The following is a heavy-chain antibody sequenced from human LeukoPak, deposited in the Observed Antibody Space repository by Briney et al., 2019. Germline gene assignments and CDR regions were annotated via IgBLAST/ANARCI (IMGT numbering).Heavy chain of an antibody. CDR3: ARVGTGTRSFDS. CDR2: VSAYNGYT. CDR1: GYTFITHD. V-gene: IGHV1-18*01. D-gene: IGHD1/OR15-1a*01. J-gene: IGHJ4*02. Sequence: ASVKVSCKTSGYTFITHDINWLRPAPAQGLHWMGRVSAYNGYTNYGRRFQGRVTMTTDTSTNTAYMELRSLRSDDTAVYYCARVGTGTRSFDSWGQGTLVNVSS.